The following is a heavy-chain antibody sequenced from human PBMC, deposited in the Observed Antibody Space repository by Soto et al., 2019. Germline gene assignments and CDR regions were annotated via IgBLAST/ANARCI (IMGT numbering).Heavy chain of an antibody. V-gene: IGHV3-74*01. D-gene: IGHD2-15*01. CDR2: INSDGSST. CDR1: GFTFSSYW. Sequence: GGSLRLSCAASGFTFSSYWMHWVRQAPGKGLVWVSRINSDGSSTSYADSVKGRFTISRDNAKNTLYLQMNSLRAEDTAVYYCATTSVGYCSGGSCYAGGMDVWGKGTTVTVSS. J-gene: IGHJ6*04. CDR3: ATTSVGYCSGGSCYAGGMDV.